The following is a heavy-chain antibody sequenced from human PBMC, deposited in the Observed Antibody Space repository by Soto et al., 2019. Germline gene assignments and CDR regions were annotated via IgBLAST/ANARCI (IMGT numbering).Heavy chain of an antibody. CDR2: IYYSGST. V-gene: IGHV4-31*03. CDR1: GGSISSGGYY. J-gene: IGHJ3*02. D-gene: IGHD3-10*01. Sequence: QVQLQESGPGLVKPSQTLSLTCTVSGGSISSGGYYWSWIRQHPGKGLEWIGYIYYSGSTYYNPSLKSRVTISVDTSKNQFSLKLSSVTAADTAVYYCARDWGFGELLGPDAFDIWGQGTMVTVSS. CDR3: ARDWGFGELLGPDAFDI.